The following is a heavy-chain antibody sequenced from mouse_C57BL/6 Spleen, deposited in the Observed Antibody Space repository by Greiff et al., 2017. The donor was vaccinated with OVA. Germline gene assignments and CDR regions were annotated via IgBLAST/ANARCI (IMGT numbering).Heavy chain of an antibody. D-gene: IGHD2-1*01. CDR2: IYPGSGST. J-gene: IGHJ1*03. CDR1: GYTFTSYW. Sequence: VQLQQSGAELVKPGASVKMSCKASGYTFTSYWITWVKQRPGQGLEWIGDIYPGSGSTNYNEKFKSKATLTVDTSSSTAYMQLSSLTSEDSAVYYCARDLYGNYGYFDVWGTGTTVTVSS. CDR3: ARDLYGNYGYFDV. V-gene: IGHV1-55*01.